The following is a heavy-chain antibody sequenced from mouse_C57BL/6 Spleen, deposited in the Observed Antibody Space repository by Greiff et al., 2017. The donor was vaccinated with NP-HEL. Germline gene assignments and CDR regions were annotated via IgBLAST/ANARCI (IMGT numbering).Heavy chain of an antibody. CDR1: GFTFSDYG. CDR3: ARAVYYYGSSSFDY. J-gene: IGHJ2*01. V-gene: IGHV5-17*01. D-gene: IGHD1-1*01. Sequence: EVQLQESGGGLVKPGGSLKLSCAASGFTFSDYGMHWVRQAPEKGLEWVAYISSGSSTIYYADTVKGRFTISRDNAKNTLFLQMTSLRSEDTAMYYCARAVYYYGSSSFDYWGQGTTLTVSS. CDR2: ISSGSSTI.